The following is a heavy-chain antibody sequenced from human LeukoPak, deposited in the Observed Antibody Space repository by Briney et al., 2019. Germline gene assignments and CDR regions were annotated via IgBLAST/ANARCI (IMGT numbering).Heavy chain of an antibody. Sequence: GGSLRLSCAASGFTISSNWMSWVRQTPGKGLEWVANINQGGSAKYYVDSVKGRFAISKDNAKNSLYLQMNSLRAEDTAVYYCARSPSTGTVDFWGQGTLVTVSS. CDR2: INQGGSAK. V-gene: IGHV3-7*01. J-gene: IGHJ4*02. D-gene: IGHD1/OR15-1a*01. CDR1: GFTISSNW. CDR3: ARSPSTGTVDF.